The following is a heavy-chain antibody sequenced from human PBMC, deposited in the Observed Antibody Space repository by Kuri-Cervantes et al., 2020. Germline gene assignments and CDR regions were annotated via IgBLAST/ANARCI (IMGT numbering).Heavy chain of an antibody. CDR1: GFTFSSSW. V-gene: IGHV3-30-3*01. D-gene: IGHD4-17*01. J-gene: IGHJ4*02. CDR3: GRGTDYGDYAGLDY. Sequence: GGSLRLSCAASGFTFSSSWMHWVRQAPGEGLEWVVVISHDGSSDFYADSVKGRFTISRDNSKNTLYLQMNSLRTEDTAVYYCGRGTDYGDYAGLDYWGQGTLVTVSS. CDR2: ISHDGSSD.